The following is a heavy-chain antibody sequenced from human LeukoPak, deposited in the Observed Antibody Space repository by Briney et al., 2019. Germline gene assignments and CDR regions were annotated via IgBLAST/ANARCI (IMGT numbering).Heavy chain of an antibody. J-gene: IGHJ6*03. Sequence: ASVKVSCKASGDTFNSYAIAWVRQAPGQGLEWMGGIIPMFGTPDYAQKFQGRVTITADKSTSTVYMELSSLLSEDTAMYYCARGASLNYYYYYMDVWGKGTTVTVSS. CDR2: IIPMFGTP. CDR3: ARGASLNYYYYYMDV. CDR1: GDTFNSYA. V-gene: IGHV1-69*06.